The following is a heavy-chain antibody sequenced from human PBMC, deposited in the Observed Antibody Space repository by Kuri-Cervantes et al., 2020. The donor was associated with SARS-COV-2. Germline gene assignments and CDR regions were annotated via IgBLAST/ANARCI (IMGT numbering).Heavy chain of an antibody. D-gene: IGHD3-3*01. Sequence: GESLKISCRASGFTFSIYSMNWVRQAPGKGLEWVSYITGGSNIIYYADSVKGRFTISRDNSKNTLYLQMNSLRAEDTAVYYCAKDLGIRDFWSGYSYGMDVWGQGSTVTVSS. V-gene: IGHV3-48*01. J-gene: IGHJ6*02. CDR3: AKDLGIRDFWSGYSYGMDV. CDR2: ITGGSNII. CDR1: GFTFSIYS.